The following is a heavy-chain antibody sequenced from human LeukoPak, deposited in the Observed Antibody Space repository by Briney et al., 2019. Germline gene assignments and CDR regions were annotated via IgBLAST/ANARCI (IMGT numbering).Heavy chain of an antibody. V-gene: IGHV1-8*02. CDR2: MNPNSGNT. CDR3: TRGSPYTNSWYVYFDY. D-gene: IGHD6-13*01. J-gene: IGHJ4*02. Sequence: GASVKVSCKASGYTFTSYDINWVRQATGQGLEWMGWMNPNSGNTDYAQKFQGRVTMTTDTSTSTAYMELRSLRSDDTAIHYCTRGSPYTNSWYVYFDYWGQGTLVTVSS. CDR1: GYTFTSYD.